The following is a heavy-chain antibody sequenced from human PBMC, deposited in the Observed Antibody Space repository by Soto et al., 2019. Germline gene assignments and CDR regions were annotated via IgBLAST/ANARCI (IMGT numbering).Heavy chain of an antibody. D-gene: IGHD3-10*01. CDR1: GYTFTSYA. J-gene: IGHJ6*03. CDR2: INAGNGNT. CDR3: ARDALWFVEFSVEYYYYYYYMDV. V-gene: IGHV1-3*01. Sequence: QVQLVQSGAEVKKPGASVKVSCKASGYTFTSYAMHWVRQAPGQRLEWMGWINAGNGNTKYSQKFQGRVTITRDTSASTAYMELSSLRSEDTAVYYCARDALWFVEFSVEYYYYYYYMDVWGKGTTVTVSS.